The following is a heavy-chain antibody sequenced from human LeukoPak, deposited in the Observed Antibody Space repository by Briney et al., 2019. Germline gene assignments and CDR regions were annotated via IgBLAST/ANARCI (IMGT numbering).Heavy chain of an antibody. V-gene: IGHV4-34*01. D-gene: IGHD3-10*01. J-gene: IGHJ4*02. CDR3: ARLHYYGSES. Sequence: SETLSLTCAVYGGSFSGYYWSWIRQPPGKGLEWIGEINHSGSTNYNPSLKSRVTISVDTSKNQFSLKLSSVTAADTAVYCCARLHYYGSESWGQGTLVTVSS. CDR1: GGSFSGYY. CDR2: INHSGST.